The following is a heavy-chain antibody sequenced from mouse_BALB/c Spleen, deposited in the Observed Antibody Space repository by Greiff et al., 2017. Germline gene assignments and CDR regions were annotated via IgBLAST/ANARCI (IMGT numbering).Heavy chain of an antibody. J-gene: IGHJ4*01. Sequence: QVQLQDSGPGLVAPSQSLSITCTVSGFSLTSYGVHWVRQPPGKGLEWLGVIWAGGSTNYNSALMSRLSISKDNSKSQVFLKMNSLQTDDTAMYYCARGEYGNYRDAMDYWGQGTSVTVSS. CDR1: GFSLTSYG. V-gene: IGHV2-9*02. CDR3: ARGEYGNYRDAMDY. D-gene: IGHD2-10*02. CDR2: IWAGGST.